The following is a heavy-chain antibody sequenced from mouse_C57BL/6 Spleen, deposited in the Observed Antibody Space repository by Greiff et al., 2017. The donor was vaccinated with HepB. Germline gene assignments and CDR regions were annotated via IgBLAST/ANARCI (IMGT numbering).Heavy chain of an antibody. Sequence: VQLQQSGPELVKPGASVKISCKASGYTFTDYYMNWVKQSHGKSLEWIGDINPNNGGTSYNQKFKGKATLTVDKSSSTAYMELRSLTSEDSAVYYCAREYYGSSYEGVRYFDVWGTGTTVTVSS. V-gene: IGHV1-26*01. D-gene: IGHD1-1*01. CDR3: AREYYGSSYEGVRYFDV. CDR1: GYTFTDYY. J-gene: IGHJ1*03. CDR2: INPNNGGT.